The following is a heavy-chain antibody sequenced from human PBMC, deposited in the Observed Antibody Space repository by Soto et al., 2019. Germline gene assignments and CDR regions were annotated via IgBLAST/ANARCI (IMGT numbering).Heavy chain of an antibody. CDR2: ISAYNGNT. V-gene: IGHV1-18*01. CDR1: GYTFTSYG. Sequence: XSVKVSCKASGYTFTSYGISWVRQAPGQGIEWMGWISAYNGNTNYAQKLQGRVTMTTDTSTSTAYMELRSLRSDDTAVYYCARAQYGDWVEYYFDYWGQGTLVTVS. CDR3: ARAQYGDWVEYYFDY. J-gene: IGHJ4*02. D-gene: IGHD2-21*01.